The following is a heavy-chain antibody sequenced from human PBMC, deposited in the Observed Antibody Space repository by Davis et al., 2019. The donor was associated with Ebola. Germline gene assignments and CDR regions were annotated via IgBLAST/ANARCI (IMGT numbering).Heavy chain of an antibody. CDR3: ARDYVAMTGHSGMDV. V-gene: IGHV3-48*04. Sequence: GESLKISCAASGFTFSNAWINCVRQAPGKGLEWLSYIDSSGSIKYYGDSVKGRFTISRDDAKNSLYLQMNSLRAEDTAIYYCARDYVAMTGHSGMDVWGKGTTVSVSS. J-gene: IGHJ6*04. D-gene: IGHD3-10*02. CDR2: IDSSGSIK. CDR1: GFTFSNAW.